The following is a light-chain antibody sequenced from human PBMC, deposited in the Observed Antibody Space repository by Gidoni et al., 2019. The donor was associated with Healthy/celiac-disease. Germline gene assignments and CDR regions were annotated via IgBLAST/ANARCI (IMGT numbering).Light chain of an antibody. V-gene: IGLV1-47*01. J-gene: IGLJ2*01. Sequence: QSVLPQPPSASGTTGQWVTIACSGSSSNIGSNYVYWYQQRPGTAPKLLIYRNNQRPSGVPDRFSGSKSGTAAALAISGRRSEDEADYYWAAWDDSRSGYVVFGGGTKLTGL. CDR1: SSNIGSNY. CDR2: RNN. CDR3: AAWDDSRSGYVV.